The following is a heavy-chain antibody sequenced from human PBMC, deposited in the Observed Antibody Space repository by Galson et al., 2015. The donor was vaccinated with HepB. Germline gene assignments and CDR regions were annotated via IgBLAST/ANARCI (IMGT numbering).Heavy chain of an antibody. V-gene: IGHV3-73*01. D-gene: IGHD4-17*01. CDR3: TGSYGDVRFSWFDP. CDR2: IRSKANSYAT. Sequence: SLRLSCAASGFTFSGSAMHWVRQASGKGLEWVGRIRSKANSYATAYAASVKGRFTISRDDSKNTAYLQMNSLKTEDTAVYYCTGSYGDVRFSWFDPWGQGTLVTVSS. J-gene: IGHJ5*02. CDR1: GFTFSGSA.